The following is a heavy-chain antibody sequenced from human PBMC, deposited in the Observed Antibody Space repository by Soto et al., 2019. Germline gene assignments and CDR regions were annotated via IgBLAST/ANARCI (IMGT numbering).Heavy chain of an antibody. J-gene: IGHJ4*02. CDR2: IIPILDIT. Sequence: QVQLVQSGAEVKKPGSSVKVSCKASGGTFSTYTFSWVRQAPGQGLEWMGRIIPILDITNYAQKFQGRVTITADKSMSTAYMELNSLRSEDTAIYYCARDNGTSGTTASGAYWGQGTLVTVSS. D-gene: IGHD1-1*01. CDR1: GGTFSTYT. CDR3: ARDNGTSGTTASGAY. V-gene: IGHV1-69*08.